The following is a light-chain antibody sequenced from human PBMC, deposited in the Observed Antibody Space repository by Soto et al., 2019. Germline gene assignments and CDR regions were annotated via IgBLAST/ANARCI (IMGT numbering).Light chain of an antibody. Sequence: DIQMTQSPSTLSASVGDRVTITCRASQSISRWLAWYQQKPGKAPNLLIFDASSLQSGVPSRFGGSGSGTEFTLTISSLQPDEFATYYCQEYLPGTFGQGTKVEVK. CDR2: DAS. J-gene: IGKJ1*01. V-gene: IGKV1-5*01. CDR3: QEYLPGT. CDR1: QSISRW.